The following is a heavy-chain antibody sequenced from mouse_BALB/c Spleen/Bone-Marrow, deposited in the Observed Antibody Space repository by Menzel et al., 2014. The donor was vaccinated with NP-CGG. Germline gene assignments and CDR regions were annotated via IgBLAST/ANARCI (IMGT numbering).Heavy chain of an antibody. CDR3: AREDGLWYFDV. J-gene: IGHJ1*01. CDR2: ILPGSGST. CDR1: GYTFXSYW. Sequence: QVQLQQSGAELMKPGALVKISCKATGYTFXSYWIEWVKQRPGHGLEWIGEILPGSGSTNYNEKFKGKATFTADTSSNTAYMQLSSLTSEDSAVYYCAREDGLWYFDVWGAGTTVTVSS. V-gene: IGHV1-9*01. D-gene: IGHD1-1*01.